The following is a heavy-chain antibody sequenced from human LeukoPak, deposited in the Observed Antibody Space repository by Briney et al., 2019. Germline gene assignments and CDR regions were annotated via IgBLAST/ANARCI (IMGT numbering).Heavy chain of an antibody. CDR3: ARGRQHIVVVTAFDY. CDR2: IIPIFGTA. D-gene: IGHD2-21*02. J-gene: IGHJ4*02. Sequence: SVKVSCKASGGTFSSYAISWVRQAPGQGLEWMGGIIPIFGTANYAQKFQGRVTITADESTSTAYMELSSLRSEDTAVYYCARGRQHIVVVTAFDYWGQGTLVTVSP. CDR1: GGTFSSYA. V-gene: IGHV1-69*13.